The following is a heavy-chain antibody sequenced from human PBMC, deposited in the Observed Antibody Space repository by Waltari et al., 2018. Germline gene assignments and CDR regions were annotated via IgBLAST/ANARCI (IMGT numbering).Heavy chain of an antibody. J-gene: IGHJ4*02. CDR1: GYSISSGYY. V-gene: IGHV4-38-2*02. CDR3: ARERTTVTTWSDY. Sequence: QVQLQESGPGLVTPSETLSLTCTVSGYSISSGYYWGWLRQPPGKGLEWIGSIYHSGSTYYNPSLKSRVTISVDTSKNQFSLKLSSVTAADTAVYYCARERTTVTTWSDYWGQGTLVTVSS. CDR2: IYHSGST. D-gene: IGHD4-17*01.